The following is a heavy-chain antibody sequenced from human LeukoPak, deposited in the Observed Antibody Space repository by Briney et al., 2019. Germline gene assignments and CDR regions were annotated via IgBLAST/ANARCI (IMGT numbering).Heavy chain of an antibody. CDR1: GYTFTGYY. Sequence: GASVKVSCKASGYTFTGYYMHWVRQAPGQGLEWMGRINPNSGGTNYAQKFKSRVTMTRDTSISTAYMELSRLRSDDTAVYYCARGSSWYRDAFDIWGQGTMVTVSS. CDR2: INPNSGGT. J-gene: IGHJ3*02. V-gene: IGHV1-2*06. CDR3: ARGSSWYRDAFDI. D-gene: IGHD6-13*01.